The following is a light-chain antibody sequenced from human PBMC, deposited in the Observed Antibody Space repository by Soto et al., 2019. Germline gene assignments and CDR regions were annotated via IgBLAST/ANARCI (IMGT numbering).Light chain of an antibody. J-gene: IGKJ1*01. Sequence: DIQMTQYQPSLSASLGERVAIXWRASQSISSYLNWYQQKPGKAPKLLIYAASSLQSGVPSRFSGSGSETDFTLTISSLQPEDFATYSCQQSYSTTWTFGQGTKVDIK. CDR3: QQSYSTTWT. V-gene: IGKV1-39*01. CDR2: AAS. CDR1: QSISSY.